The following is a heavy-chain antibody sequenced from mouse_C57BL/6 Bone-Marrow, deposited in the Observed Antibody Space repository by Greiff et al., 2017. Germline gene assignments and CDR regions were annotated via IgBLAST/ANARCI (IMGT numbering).Heavy chain of an antibody. CDR1: GFNIKDDY. CDR3: TTDYGSSYKYFDV. J-gene: IGHJ1*03. Sequence: VQLQQSGAELVRPGASVKLSCTASGFNIKDDYMHWVKQRPEQGLEWIGWIDPENGDTEYASKFQGKATITADPSSNTAYLQLSSLTSEDTAVYYCTTDYGSSYKYFDVWGTGTTVTVSS. V-gene: IGHV14-4*01. D-gene: IGHD1-1*01. CDR2: IDPENGDT.